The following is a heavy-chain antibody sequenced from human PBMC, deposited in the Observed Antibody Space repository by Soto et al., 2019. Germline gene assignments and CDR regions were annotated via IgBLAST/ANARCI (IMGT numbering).Heavy chain of an antibody. D-gene: IGHD2-8*02. CDR1: GYTFTGYY. J-gene: IGHJ4*02. V-gene: IGHV1-2*02. CDR3: AREEQTGANYYLDY. Sequence: ASVKVSCKASGYTFTGYYIHWVRQAPGQGLEWMGSISPHSGGPNYAQRFQGRATMTRDTSMTTVYMEMSGLTSDDTAFYYGAREEQTGANYYLDYWGQGTLVTVSS. CDR2: ISPHSGGP.